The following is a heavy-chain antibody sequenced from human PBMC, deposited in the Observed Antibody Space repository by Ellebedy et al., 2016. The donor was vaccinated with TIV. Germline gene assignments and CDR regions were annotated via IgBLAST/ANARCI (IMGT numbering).Heavy chain of an antibody. CDR2: IRSKANSYAT. D-gene: IGHD5-18*01. V-gene: IGHV3-73*01. J-gene: IGHJ4*02. CDR1: GFTFSGSV. CDR3: TRLGYSFDSDS. Sequence: GESLKISCAASGFTFSGSVMHWVRQASGKGLEWVGRIRSKANSYATVYAASVKGRFTISRDDSKNTTYLQMSSLKTEDTAVYYCTRLGYSFDSDSWGQGTLVTVSS.